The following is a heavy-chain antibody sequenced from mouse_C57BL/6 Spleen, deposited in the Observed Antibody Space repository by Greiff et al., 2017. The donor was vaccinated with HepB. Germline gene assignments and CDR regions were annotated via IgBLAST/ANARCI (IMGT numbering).Heavy chain of an antibody. Sequence: EVKLMESGEGLVKPGGSLKLSCAASGFTFSSYAMSWVRQTPEKRLEWVAYISSGGDYIYYADTVKGRFTISRDNARNTLYLQMSSLKSEDTAMYYCTRDDGYGNYGDYWGQGTTLTVSS. CDR1: GFTFSSYA. D-gene: IGHD2-10*02. J-gene: IGHJ2*01. CDR3: TRDDGYGNYGDY. V-gene: IGHV5-9-1*02. CDR2: ISSGGDYI.